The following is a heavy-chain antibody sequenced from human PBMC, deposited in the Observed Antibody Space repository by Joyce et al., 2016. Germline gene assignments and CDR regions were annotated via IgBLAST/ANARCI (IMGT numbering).Heavy chain of an antibody. V-gene: IGHV1-2*02. CDR2: INPSTGVT. CDR1: GYTFTDYY. CDR3: AREITYDLAYAGWFDP. J-gene: IGHJ5*02. D-gene: IGHD2-2*01. Sequence: QVHLVQSGAEVKKPGASVRVSCKASGYTFTDYYFHWVRQAPGQGLEWLGWINPSTGVTNEAQEFQGRVTMTRDTSISTAYMELSGLTSNDTAVYYCAREITYDLAYAGWFDPWGQGTLVTVSS.